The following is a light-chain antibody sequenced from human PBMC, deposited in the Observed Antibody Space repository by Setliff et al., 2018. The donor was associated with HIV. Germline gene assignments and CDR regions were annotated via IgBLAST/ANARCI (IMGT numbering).Light chain of an antibody. CDR1: SSDVGGYDY. J-gene: IGLJ2*01. CDR3: CSYTTSNNGVV. CDR2: DVS. V-gene: IGLV2-14*01. Sequence: QSVLTQPASVSGSPGQSITISCTGSSSDVGGYDYVSWYQQYPGKAPKLLIFDVSHRRSGISNRFSGSKSDNTASLTISGLQPEDEADYYCCSYTTSNNGVVFGGGTQRTVL.